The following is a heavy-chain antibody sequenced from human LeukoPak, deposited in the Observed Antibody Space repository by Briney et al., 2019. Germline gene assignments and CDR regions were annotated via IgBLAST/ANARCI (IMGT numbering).Heavy chain of an antibody. J-gene: IGHJ4*02. Sequence: SETLSLTCSGSGGSISSSTYYWGWIRQPPGQGLDWIGNIYYSGSTYYNPSLKSRVTISVDTSKNQFSLKLTSVTAAETAVYYCARDYGDYAFDSWGQGTLVTVSS. CDR1: GGSISSSTYY. V-gene: IGHV4-39*02. CDR2: IYYSGST. CDR3: ARDYGDYAFDS. D-gene: IGHD4-17*01.